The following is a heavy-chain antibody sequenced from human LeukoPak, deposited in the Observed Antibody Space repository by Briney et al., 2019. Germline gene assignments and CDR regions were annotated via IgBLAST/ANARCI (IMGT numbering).Heavy chain of an antibody. D-gene: IGHD3-10*01. J-gene: IGHJ6*03. CDR1: GGSFSGYY. V-gene: IGHV4-34*01. Sequence: PSETLSLTCAVYGGSFSGYYWSWIRQPPGKGLEWIGEINHSGSTNYNPSLKSRVTISVDTSKNQFSLKLSSVTAADTAVYYCASGVYGSGSSYYYYYMDVWGKGTTVTVSS. CDR3: ASGVYGSGSSYYYYYMDV. CDR2: INHSGST.